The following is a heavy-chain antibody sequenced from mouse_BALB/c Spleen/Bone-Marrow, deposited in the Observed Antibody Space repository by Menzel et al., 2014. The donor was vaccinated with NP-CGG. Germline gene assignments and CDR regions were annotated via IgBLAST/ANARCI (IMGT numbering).Heavy chain of an antibody. CDR1: GYTFSSYW. CDR2: ILPGSGST. D-gene: IGHD1-1*01. CDR3: AREDYYGSSYGDY. V-gene: IGHV1-9*01. Sequence: VHLQQSGAELMKPGASVKISCKATGYTFSSYWIEWVKQRPGHGLEWIGEILPGSGSTNYNEKFKGKATFTADTSSNTAYMHLSSLTSEDSAVYYCAREDYYGSSYGDYWGQGTTLTVSS. J-gene: IGHJ2*01.